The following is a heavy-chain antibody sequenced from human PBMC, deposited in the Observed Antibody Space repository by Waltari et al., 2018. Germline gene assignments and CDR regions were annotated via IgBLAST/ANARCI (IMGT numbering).Heavy chain of an antibody. CDR1: GFTFRSYA. CDR3: ARDEMIVVVPAAIIY. V-gene: IGHV3-30-3*01. J-gene: IGHJ4*02. Sequence: QVQLVESGGGVVQPGRSLSLSCAASGFTFRSYAMHWVRQAPGKGREWVAVISYDGSNKYYADSVKGRFTISRDNSKNTLYLQMNSLRAEDTAVYYCARDEMIVVVPAAIIYWGQGTLVTVSS. D-gene: IGHD2-2*02. CDR2: ISYDGSNK.